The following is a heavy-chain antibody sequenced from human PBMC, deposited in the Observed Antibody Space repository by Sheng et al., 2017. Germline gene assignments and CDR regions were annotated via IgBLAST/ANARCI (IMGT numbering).Heavy chain of an antibody. Sequence: QVQLLESGGGVVQPGRSLRLSCVASGFTLSSSAMHWVRQAPGKGLEWVALNSYDGDHKYYPDSLKGRFIISRDNSKNTLYLQMDSLRPEDTAVYYCARNGDNFVFDLWGQGTLVSVSS. V-gene: IGHV3-30-3*01. CDR1: GFTLSSSA. CDR2: NSYDGDHK. CDR3: ARNGDNFVFDL. J-gene: IGHJ3*01. D-gene: IGHD1-1*01.